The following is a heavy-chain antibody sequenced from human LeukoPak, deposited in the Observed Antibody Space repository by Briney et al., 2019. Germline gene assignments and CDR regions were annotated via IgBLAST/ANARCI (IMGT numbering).Heavy chain of an antibody. V-gene: IGHV3-11*04. J-gene: IGHJ6*02. Sequence: GGPLRLSCAASGFTFSDYYMSWIRQAPGKGLEWVSYISSSGSTIYYADSVKGRFTISRDNAKNSLYLQMNSLRAEDTAVYYCARDVMYYDILTGYFLDYYYGMDVWGQGTTVTVSS. CDR3: ARDVMYYDILTGYFLDYYYGMDV. CDR2: ISSSGSTI. CDR1: GFTFSDYY. D-gene: IGHD3-9*01.